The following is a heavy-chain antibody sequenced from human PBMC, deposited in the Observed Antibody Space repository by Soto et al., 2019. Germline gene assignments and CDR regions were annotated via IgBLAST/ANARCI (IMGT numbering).Heavy chain of an antibody. V-gene: IGHV3-30*18. Sequence: HPWGSLRLSCAASGFTFSSDGMHWFRQAPGKGLEWVAVISYDGSNRYYADSVKGRFTISRDNSKNTLYLQMNSLRAEDTAVYYCAQAVGYCSGGSCSDAGAFDIWGQGTMATVSS. CDR2: ISYDGSNR. J-gene: IGHJ3*02. CDR1: GFTFSSDG. D-gene: IGHD2-15*01. CDR3: AQAVGYCSGGSCSDAGAFDI.